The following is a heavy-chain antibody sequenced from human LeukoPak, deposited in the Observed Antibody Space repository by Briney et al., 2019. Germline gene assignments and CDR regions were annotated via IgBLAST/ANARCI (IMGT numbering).Heavy chain of an antibody. CDR2: FDPEDGET. Sequence: ASVKVSCKVSGYTLTELSMHWVRQAPGKGLEWMGGFDPEDGETIYAQKFQGRVTMTEDTSTDTAYMELSSLRSEDTAVYYCATASPSSGYYSGQDWYFDLWGRGTLVTVSS. CDR3: ATASPSSGYYSGQDWYFDL. D-gene: IGHD3-22*01. V-gene: IGHV1-24*01. J-gene: IGHJ2*01. CDR1: GYTLTELS.